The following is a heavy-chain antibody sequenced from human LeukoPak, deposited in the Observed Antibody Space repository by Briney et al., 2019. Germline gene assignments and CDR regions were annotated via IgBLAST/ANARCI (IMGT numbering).Heavy chain of an antibody. CDR2: IYHSGST. D-gene: IGHD2-2*01. J-gene: IGHJ6*02. V-gene: IGHV4-31*03. CDR1: RGSISSGAYY. Sequence: SQTLSLTCTVSRGSISSGAYYWSWIRQHPGKGLEWLGYIYHSGSTYYNPSLESRISISLDTSKNQFSLKLSSVTAADTAVYYCARVDIVVVPAAIHYYGMDVWGQGTTVTVSS. CDR3: ARVDIVVVPAAIHYYGMDV.